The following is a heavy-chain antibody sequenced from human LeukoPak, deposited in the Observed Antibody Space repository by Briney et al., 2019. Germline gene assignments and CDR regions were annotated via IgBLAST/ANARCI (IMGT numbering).Heavy chain of an antibody. CDR3: ARSPRIAARGDWFDP. CDR1: QYTFTDYA. CDR2: INAGNGNT. J-gene: IGHJ5*02. V-gene: IGHV1-3*01. Sequence: GASVKVSCKASQYTFTDYAVHWVRQAPGQRLEWMGWINAGNGNTKYSQKFQGRVTITRDTSASTAYMELSSLRSEDTAVYYCARSPRIAARGDWFDPWGQGTLVTVSS. D-gene: IGHD6-6*01.